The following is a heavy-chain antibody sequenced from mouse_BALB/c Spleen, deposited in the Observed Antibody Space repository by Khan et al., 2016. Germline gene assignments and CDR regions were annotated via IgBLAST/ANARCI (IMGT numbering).Heavy chain of an antibody. CDR2: ISSGGGT. V-gene: IGHV5-6-5*01. Sequence: EVELVESGGGLVKPGGSLKLSCAASGFTFSSYAISWVRQTPEKRLAWVASISSGGGTYYPDSVKGRFTISRDNARNILYLQMSSLRSEDTAMYYCARSPGVGNYF. CDR3: ARSPGVGNYF. D-gene: IGHD1-1*01. J-gene: IGHJ2*01. CDR1: GFTFSSYA.